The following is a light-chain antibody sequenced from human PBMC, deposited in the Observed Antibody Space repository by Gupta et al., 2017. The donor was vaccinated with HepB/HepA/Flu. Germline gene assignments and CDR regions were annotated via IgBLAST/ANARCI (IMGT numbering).Light chain of an antibody. CDR2: DAS. CDR1: QDISYY. CDR3: QQYENLPRST. V-gene: IGKV1-33*01. Sequence: DIQMTQSPSSLSASVGDRVTITCQASQDISYYLNWYQQKPGKAPKLLIYDASNWETGVPSRFSGSGSGKDFTFTISSRQQEDIASYYCQQYENLPRSTFGGGTKVEIK. J-gene: IGKJ4*01.